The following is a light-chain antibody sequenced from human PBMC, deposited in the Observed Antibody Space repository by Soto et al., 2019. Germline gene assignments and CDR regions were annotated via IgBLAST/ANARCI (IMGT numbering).Light chain of an antibody. CDR1: QRIGTF. V-gene: IGKV1-39*01. J-gene: IGKJ1*01. Sequence: DIQVTQSPSSLSASVLDIFTITCLTSQRIGTFLNWYQQRQGRAPNLLIYSASTLQSGVPSRFNAGGSGTDFTLTITSLQPEDSATYYCQLSYNAWTFGQGTKVDIK. CDR2: SAS. CDR3: QLSYNAWT.